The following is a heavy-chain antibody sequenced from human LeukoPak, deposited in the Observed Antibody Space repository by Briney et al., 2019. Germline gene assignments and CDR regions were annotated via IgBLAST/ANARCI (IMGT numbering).Heavy chain of an antibody. J-gene: IGHJ4*02. CDR1: GYTFTSYY. V-gene: IGHV1-46*01. CDR2: INPSGGST. D-gene: IGHD5-12*01. CDR3: ARAGQRHIVATI. Sequence: ASVKVSCKASGYTFTSYYMHWVRQAPGQGLEWMGVINPSGGSTSYAQKFQGRVTMTRDTSTSTVYMELSSLRSENTAVYYCARAGQRHIVATIWGQGTLVTVSS.